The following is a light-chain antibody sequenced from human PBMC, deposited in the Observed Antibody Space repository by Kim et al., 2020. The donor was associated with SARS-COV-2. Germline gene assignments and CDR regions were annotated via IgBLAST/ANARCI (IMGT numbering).Light chain of an antibody. CDR1: SSNIGSNY. Sequence: QSVTISCSGSSSNIGSNYVYWYQQLPGTAPKLLSYRNNQRPSGVPDRFSGSKSGTSASLAISGLRSEDEADYYCAAWDDSLSGHVVFGGGTQLTVL. J-gene: IGLJ2*01. V-gene: IGLV1-47*01. CDR3: AAWDDSLSGHVV. CDR2: RNN.